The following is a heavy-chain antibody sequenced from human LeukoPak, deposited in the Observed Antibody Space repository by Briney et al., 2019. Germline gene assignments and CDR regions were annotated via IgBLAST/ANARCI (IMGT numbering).Heavy chain of an antibody. V-gene: IGHV1-2*02. CDR1: GYTFTGYY. D-gene: IGHD3-22*01. Sequence: ASVKVSCKASGYTFTGYYMHWVRQAPGQGLEWMGWINPNSGGTNCAQKFQGRVTMTRDTSISTAYMELSRLRSDDTAVYYCARERYYYDSSGHLVWGQGTLVTVSS. J-gene: IGHJ4*02. CDR3: ARERYYYDSSGHLV. CDR2: INPNSGGT.